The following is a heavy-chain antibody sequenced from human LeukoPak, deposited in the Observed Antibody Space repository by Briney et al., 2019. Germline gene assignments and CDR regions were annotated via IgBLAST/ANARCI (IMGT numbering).Heavy chain of an antibody. Sequence: PSETLSLTCTVSGGSISSYYWSWIRQPPGKGLEWIGYIYYSGSTNYNPSLKSRVTISVDTSKNQFSLKLSSVTAADTAMYYCAGHLCSGGSCYFDYWGQGTLVTVSS. CDR2: IYYSGST. J-gene: IGHJ4*02. V-gene: IGHV4-59*01. D-gene: IGHD2-15*01. CDR1: GGSISSYY. CDR3: AGHLCSGGSCYFDY.